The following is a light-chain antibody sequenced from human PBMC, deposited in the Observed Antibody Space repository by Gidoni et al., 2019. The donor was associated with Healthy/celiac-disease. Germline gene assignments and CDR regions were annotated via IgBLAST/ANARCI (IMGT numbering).Light chain of an antibody. Sequence: IVLTQSPDTLSLSPGERATLSCRASQSVSSSYLAWYQQTPGQAPRPLIYGASSRPTGIPDRFSGSGSGTDFTITISRLEPEDVAVYYCQQYGSSPRTFGGGTKVEIK. CDR3: QQYGSSPRT. J-gene: IGKJ4*02. V-gene: IGKV3-20*01. CDR2: GAS. CDR1: QSVSSSY.